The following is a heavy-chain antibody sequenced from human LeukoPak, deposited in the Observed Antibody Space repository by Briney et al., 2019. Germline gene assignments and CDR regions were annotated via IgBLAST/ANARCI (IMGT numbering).Heavy chain of an antibody. CDR1: RGVFTTYA. V-gene: IGHV1-69*11. CDR3: TIIPNVILFTHYFEY. J-gene: IGHJ4*02. CDR2: IIPFLGTT. D-gene: IGHD2-21*01. Sequence: GASVKVSCKASRGVFTTYAVSWVRQAPGQGLEWMGSIIPFLGTTNYAQKFQGRVTITADEPTRTAYMELTYVRSDDTAVYYCTIIPNVILFTHYFEYWGQGTLVTVSS.